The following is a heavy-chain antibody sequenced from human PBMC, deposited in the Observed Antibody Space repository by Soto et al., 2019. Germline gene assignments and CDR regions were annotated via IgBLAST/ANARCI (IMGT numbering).Heavy chain of an antibody. D-gene: IGHD2-2*01. CDR1: GYTFTSYD. V-gene: IGHV1-8*01. CDR2: MNPNSGNT. J-gene: IGHJ4*02. Sequence: ASVKVSCKASGYTFTSYDINWVRQATGQGLEWMGWMNPNSGNTGYAQKFQGRVTMTRNTSISTAYMELSSLRSEDTAVYYFARVLARYQLLLHDWGQGSSVTVSS. CDR3: ARVLARYQLLLHD.